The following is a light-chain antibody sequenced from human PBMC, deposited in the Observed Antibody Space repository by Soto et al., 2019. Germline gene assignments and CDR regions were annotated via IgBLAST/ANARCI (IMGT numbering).Light chain of an antibody. J-gene: IGLJ2*01. Sequence: QSALTQPPSASGSPGQSVTISCTGTSSDVGGYNYVSWYQQHPGKAPKLIIYEGSKRPSGVSNRFSGSKSGNTASLTISGLQTEDEADYYCCSYARSNFVVFGGGTKLTVL. V-gene: IGLV2-8*01. CDR2: EGS. CDR1: SSDVGGYNY. CDR3: CSYARSNFVV.